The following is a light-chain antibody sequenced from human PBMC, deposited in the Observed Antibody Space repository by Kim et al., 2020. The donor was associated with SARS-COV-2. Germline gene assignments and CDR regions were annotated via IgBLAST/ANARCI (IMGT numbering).Light chain of an antibody. CDR3: AAWDDSLNGV. V-gene: IGLV1-44*01. Sequence: QSVLTLPPSASGTPGQRVTISCSGSSSNIGSKTVNWYQQLPGTAPKLLIYSNNQRPSGVPDRFSGSKSGTSASLASSGLQSEDEADYYCAAWDDSLNGVFGTGTKVTVL. CDR2: SNN. J-gene: IGLJ1*01. CDR1: SSNIGSKT.